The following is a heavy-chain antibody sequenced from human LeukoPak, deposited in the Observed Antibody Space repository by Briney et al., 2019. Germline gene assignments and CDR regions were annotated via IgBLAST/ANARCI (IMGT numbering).Heavy chain of an antibody. Sequence: SVKVSCKASGGTFSSYAISWERHAPGQGLEWMGGIIPIFGTANYAQKFQGRVTITTDESTSTAYMELSSLRSEDTAVYYCARSAAAMVMDYYYYYMDVWGKGTTVTVSS. CDR1: GGTFSSYA. J-gene: IGHJ6*03. V-gene: IGHV1-69*05. CDR3: ARSAAAMVMDYYYYYMDV. D-gene: IGHD2-2*01. CDR2: IIPIFGTA.